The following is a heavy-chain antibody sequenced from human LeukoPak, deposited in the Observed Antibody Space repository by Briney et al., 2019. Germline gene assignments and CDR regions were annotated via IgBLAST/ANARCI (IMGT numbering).Heavy chain of an antibody. D-gene: IGHD3/OR15-3a*01. CDR1: GYSISSGYY. Sequence: PSETLSLTCTVSGYSISSGYYWGWIRQPPGKGLEWIGSISHSGSPYYNPSLKSRVTISVHTSKNQFSLKLSSVTAADTAVYYCARQTGSGLFILPGGQGTLVTVSS. V-gene: IGHV4-38-2*02. J-gene: IGHJ4*02. CDR3: ARQTGSGLFILP. CDR2: ISHSGSP.